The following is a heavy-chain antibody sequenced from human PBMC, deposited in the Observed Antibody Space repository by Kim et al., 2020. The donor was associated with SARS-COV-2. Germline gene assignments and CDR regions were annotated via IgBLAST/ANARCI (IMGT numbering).Heavy chain of an antibody. CDR2: IYYSGST. D-gene: IGHD6-13*01. Sequence: SETLSLTCTVSGGSISSSSYYWGWIRQPPGKGLEWIGSIYYSGSTYYNPSLKSRVTISVDTSKNQFSLKLSSVTAADTAVYYCASLRRYSISWYPPPLWGQGTLVTVSS. CDR1: GGSISSSSYY. CDR3: ASLRRYSISWYPPPL. J-gene: IGHJ4*02. V-gene: IGHV4-39*01.